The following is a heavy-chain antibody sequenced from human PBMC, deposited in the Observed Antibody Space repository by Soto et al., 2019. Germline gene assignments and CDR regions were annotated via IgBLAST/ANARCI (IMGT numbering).Heavy chain of an antibody. CDR1: GDSVSSKSAT. Sequence: PSHTRSLTCAISGDSVSSKSATWNWIRQSPSRGLEWLGRTYYRSKWSTDYAVSVKGRITVNPDTSKNQFSLRLNSVTPEDTAVYYCARALAGSYDYWGQGTLVTVSS. CDR2: TYYRSKWST. V-gene: IGHV6-1*01. CDR3: ARALAGSYDY. J-gene: IGHJ4*02. D-gene: IGHD1-26*01.